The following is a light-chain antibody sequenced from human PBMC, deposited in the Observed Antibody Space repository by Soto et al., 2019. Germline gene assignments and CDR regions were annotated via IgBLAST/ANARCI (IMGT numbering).Light chain of an antibody. V-gene: IGLV2-14*01. CDR3: NSYISKQSVG. CDR1: SSDIGTFDF. J-gene: IGLJ2*01. CDR2: EVN. Sequence: QSALTQPASVSASPGQSITISCTGTSSDIGTFDFVSWYQHHPGKSPKVLLYEVNRRPSGVSPRFSGSKSGNTASQTISGLLAEDEATSYCNSYISKQSVGFGEVTNLTVL.